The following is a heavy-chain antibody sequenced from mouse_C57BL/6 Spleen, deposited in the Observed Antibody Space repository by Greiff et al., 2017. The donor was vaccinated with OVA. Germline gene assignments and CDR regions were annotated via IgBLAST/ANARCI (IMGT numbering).Heavy chain of an antibody. CDR2: ISSGSSTI. D-gene: IGHD1-2*01. Sequence: EVTLVESGGGLVKPGGSLKLSCAASGFTFSDYGMHWVRQAPEKGLEWVAYISSGSSTIYYADTVKGRFTISRDNAKNTLFLQMTSLRSEDTAMYYCARPHYDDGDYYAMDYWGQGTSVTVSS. CDR1: GFTFSDYG. V-gene: IGHV5-17*01. J-gene: IGHJ4*01. CDR3: ARPHYDDGDYYAMDY.